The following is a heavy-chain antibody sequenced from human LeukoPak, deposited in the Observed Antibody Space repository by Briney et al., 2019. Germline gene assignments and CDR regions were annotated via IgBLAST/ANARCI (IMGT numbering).Heavy chain of an antibody. J-gene: IGHJ5*02. CDR3: AKEEGRYYDFWSGYPGNWFDP. CDR1: GFPFISYA. Sequence: PGGALVLSCAASGFPFISYALSGGRPAPGEGLEWVSAIIGSGGSTYYADSVKGRFTISRDNSKNTLYLQMNSLRAEDTAVYYCAKEEGRYYDFWSGYPGNWFDPWGQGTLVTVSS. D-gene: IGHD3-3*01. V-gene: IGHV3-23*01. CDR2: IIGSGGST.